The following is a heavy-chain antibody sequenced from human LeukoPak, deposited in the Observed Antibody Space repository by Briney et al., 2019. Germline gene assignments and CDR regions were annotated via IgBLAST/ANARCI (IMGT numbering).Heavy chain of an antibody. J-gene: IGHJ4*02. CDR2: IYYSGST. Sequence: SETLSLTCTVSGGSISSSSYYWGWIRQPPGKGLEWIGSIYYSGSTYYNPSPKSRVTISVDTSKNQFSLKLSSVTAADTAVYYCASRGRLWGHFDYWGQGTLVTVSS. D-gene: IGHD5-18*01. V-gene: IGHV4-39*07. CDR3: ASRGRLWGHFDY. CDR1: GGSISSSSYY.